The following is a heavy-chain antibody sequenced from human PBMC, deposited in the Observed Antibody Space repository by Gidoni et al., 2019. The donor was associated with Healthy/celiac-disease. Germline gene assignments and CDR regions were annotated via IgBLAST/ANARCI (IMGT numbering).Heavy chain of an antibody. J-gene: IGHJ5*02. V-gene: IGHV3-21*01. CDR3: ARDLSGGNWFDP. CDR1: GFPFSSYS. D-gene: IGHD6-25*01. Sequence: VQLVESGGGLVKPGGSLRLSCAASGFPFSSYSMDWVRQAPGKGLEWVSSISSSSSYIYYADSVKGRFTISRDNAKNSLYLQMNSLRAEDTAVYYCARDLSGGNWFDPWGQGTLVTVSS. CDR2: ISSSSSYI.